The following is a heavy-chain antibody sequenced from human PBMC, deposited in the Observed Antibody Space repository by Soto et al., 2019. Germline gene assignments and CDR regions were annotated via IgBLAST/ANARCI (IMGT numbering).Heavy chain of an antibody. V-gene: IGHV1-3*01. D-gene: IGHD2-21*01. J-gene: IGHJ1*01. CDR2: INAGNGDT. Sequence: QVQLVQSGAEVRKPGASVKVSCKASGYTFTDYPIHWVRQAPGQRLEWMGWINAGNGDTKYSQKFQGRVTVTRDTGASTAYMGLSSLRSEDTAVYYCTRAPRGENWGQGTLVTVSS. CDR3: TRAPRGEN. CDR1: GYTFTDYP.